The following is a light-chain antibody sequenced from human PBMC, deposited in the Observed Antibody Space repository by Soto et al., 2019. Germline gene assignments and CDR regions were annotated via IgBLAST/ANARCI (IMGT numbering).Light chain of an antibody. Sequence: QSVLTQPPSVSGTPGQRVTISCSGSSPNIGSNYVYWYQQVPGTAPKLLIYRNNQRPSGVSDRFSGSKSGTSGSLAIRGLRSEDEADYHCAAWDDSLIGPVFGGGTQLTVL. CDR2: RNN. CDR1: SPNIGSNY. CDR3: AAWDDSLIGPV. J-gene: IGLJ2*01. V-gene: IGLV1-47*01.